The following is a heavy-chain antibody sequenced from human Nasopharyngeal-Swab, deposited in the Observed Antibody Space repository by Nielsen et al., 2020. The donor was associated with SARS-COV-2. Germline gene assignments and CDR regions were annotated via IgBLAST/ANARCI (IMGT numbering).Heavy chain of an antibody. Sequence: GGSLRLSCAASGFTFSSYSMNWVRQAPGKGLEWVSSISSSSSYIYYADSVEGRFTISRDNAKNSLYLQMNSLRAEDTAVYYCARDCGSGGSCYPHWGQGTLVTVSS. CDR2: ISSSSSYI. V-gene: IGHV3-21*01. J-gene: IGHJ4*02. D-gene: IGHD2-15*01. CDR3: ARDCGSGGSCYPH. CDR1: GFTFSSYS.